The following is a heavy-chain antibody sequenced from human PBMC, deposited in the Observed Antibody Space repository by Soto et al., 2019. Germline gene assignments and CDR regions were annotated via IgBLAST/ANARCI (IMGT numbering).Heavy chain of an antibody. D-gene: IGHD3-22*01. J-gene: IGHJ5*02. CDR3: ARYDSSGYSNNWFDP. V-gene: IGHV4-4*07. CDR2: IYTSGST. Sequence: QVQLQESGPGLVKPSETLSLTCTVSGGSISSYYWNWIRQPAGKGLEWIGRIYTSGSTKYNPYLRSRVTMSVDTSKNQCSLKLTSVTAADTAVYYCARYDSSGYSNNWFDPWGQGTLVTVSS. CDR1: GGSISSYY.